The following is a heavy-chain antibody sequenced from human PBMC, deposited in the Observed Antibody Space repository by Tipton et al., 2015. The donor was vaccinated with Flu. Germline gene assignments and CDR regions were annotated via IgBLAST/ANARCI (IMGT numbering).Heavy chain of an antibody. D-gene: IGHD4-11*01. CDR1: GDSLGSSYY. J-gene: IGHJ5*01. CDR3: ARRTFSNYVSEPKNWFDF. V-gene: IGHV4-38-2*01. Sequence: TLSLTCSVSGDSLGSSYYWAWIRQPPGRGLEWIGNIHTSAGTYYNPSLKSRVTISVDRSKNQFSLRLASVTAADTAVYFCARRTFSNYVSEPKNWFDFWGQGTLVTVSS. CDR2: IHTSAGT.